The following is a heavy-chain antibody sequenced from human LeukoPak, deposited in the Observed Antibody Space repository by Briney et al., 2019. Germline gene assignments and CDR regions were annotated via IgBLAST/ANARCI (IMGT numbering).Heavy chain of an antibody. CDR2: IYDSGST. CDR1: GGSIRSYY. D-gene: IGHD6-13*01. CDR3: ARDYAGSSSWNWFDP. Sequence: RSQTLSLTCTVSGGSIRSYYWNWIRQPPGNGLGWIGYIYDSGSTNYNPSLKSRVTISVDMSKNQFSLRVSSVTAADTAVYYCARDYAGSSSWNWFDPWGQGTLVTVSS. J-gene: IGHJ5*02. V-gene: IGHV4-59*01.